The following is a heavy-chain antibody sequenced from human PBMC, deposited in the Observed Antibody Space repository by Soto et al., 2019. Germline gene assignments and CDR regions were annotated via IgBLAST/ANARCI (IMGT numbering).Heavy chain of an antibody. D-gene: IGHD3-3*01. CDR1: GFTFSSYD. J-gene: IGHJ6*02. V-gene: IGHV3-13*01. Sequence: SGGSLRLSCAASGFTFSSYDMHWVRQATGKGLEWVSAIGTAGDTYYPGSVKGRFTISRENAKNSLYLQMNSLRAGDTAVYYCARASTARYDFWSGYYERGPYYYYGMDVWGQGTTVTVSS. CDR3: ARASTARYDFWSGYYERGPYYYYGMDV. CDR2: IGTAGDT.